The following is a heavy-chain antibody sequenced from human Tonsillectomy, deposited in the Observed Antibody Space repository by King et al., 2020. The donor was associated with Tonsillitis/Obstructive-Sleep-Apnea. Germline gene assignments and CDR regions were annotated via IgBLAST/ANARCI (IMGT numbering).Heavy chain of an antibody. Sequence: VQLVESGGGVVQPGRSLRLSCAASGFTFSSYGMHWVRQAPGKGLEWVAVIWYDGSNKYYADSVKGRFTISRDNSKNTLYLQMNSLRAEDTAVYYCARDRVDCSSTSCYAALWFDPWXQGTLVTVSS. CDR2: IWYDGSNK. V-gene: IGHV3-33*01. CDR1: GFTFSSYG. CDR3: ARDRVDCSSTSCYAALWFDP. D-gene: IGHD2-2*01. J-gene: IGHJ5*02.